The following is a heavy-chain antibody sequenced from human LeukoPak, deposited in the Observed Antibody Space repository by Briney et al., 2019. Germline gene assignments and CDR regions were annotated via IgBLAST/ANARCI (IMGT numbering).Heavy chain of an antibody. CDR2: ISGSGGST. V-gene: IGHV3-23*01. D-gene: IGHD5-18*01. J-gene: IGHJ4*02. CDR1: GFTFSSYA. CDR3: AKAPNRGYSYGWDYFDY. Sequence: GGSPRLSCAASGFTFSSYAMSWVRQAPGKGLEWVSAISGSGGSTYYADSVKGRFTISRDDSKNTLYLQMNSLRAEDTAVYYCAKAPNRGYSYGWDYFDYWGQGTLVTVSS.